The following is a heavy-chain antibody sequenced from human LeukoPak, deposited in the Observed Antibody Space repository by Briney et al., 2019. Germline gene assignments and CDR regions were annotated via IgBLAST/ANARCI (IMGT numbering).Heavy chain of an antibody. CDR3: ARNPRPYYYDSSGYHTPYYYYGMDV. Sequence: PSETLSLTCAVYGGSFSGYYWSWIRQPPGKGLEWIGEINHSGSTNYNPSLKSRVTISVDTSKNQFSLKLSSVTAADTAVYYCARNPRPYYYDSSGYHTPYYYYGMDVWGQGTTVTVSS. J-gene: IGHJ6*02. V-gene: IGHV4-34*01. CDR2: INHSGST. CDR1: GGSFSGYY. D-gene: IGHD3-22*01.